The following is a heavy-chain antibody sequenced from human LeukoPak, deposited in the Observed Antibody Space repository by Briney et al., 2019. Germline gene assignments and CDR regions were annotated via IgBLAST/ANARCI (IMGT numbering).Heavy chain of an antibody. J-gene: IGHJ4*02. D-gene: IGHD3-9*01. CDR1: GGSISSSSYY. V-gene: IGHV4-39*07. CDR3: AREGEHYDILTGYLYYFDY. Sequence: PSETLSLTCTVSGGSISSSSYYWGWIRQPPGKGLEWIGSIYYSGSTYYNPSLKSRVTISVDTSKNQFSLKLSSVTAADTAVYYCAREGEHYDILTGYLYYFDYWGQGTLVTVSS. CDR2: IYYSGST.